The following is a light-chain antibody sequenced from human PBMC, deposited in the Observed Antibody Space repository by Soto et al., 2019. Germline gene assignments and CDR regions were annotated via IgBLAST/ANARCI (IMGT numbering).Light chain of an antibody. V-gene: IGKV3-15*01. J-gene: IGKJ1*01. Sequence: DIVLTQSPVTLSASPGESATLSCRASQRVSTDLAWYQQRPGQAPRLLLYGAYIRAVGIPASFSGSGSGAEFTLTIRSLQSEDFALYFCQQYNDWPRTFGKGTKVDIK. CDR2: GAY. CDR1: QRVSTD. CDR3: QQYNDWPRT.